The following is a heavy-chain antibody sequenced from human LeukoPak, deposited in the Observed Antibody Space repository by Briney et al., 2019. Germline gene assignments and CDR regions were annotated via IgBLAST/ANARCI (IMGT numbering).Heavy chain of an antibody. D-gene: IGHD2-15*01. CDR1: GFTFSSYS. Sequence: GGSLRLSCAASGFTFSSYSMNWVRQAPGKGLEWVSYISSSSSTIYYADSVKGRFTISRDNAKNSLYLQMNSLRAEDTAVYYCARVVVVAAIRVFGYWGQGTLVTVSS. V-gene: IGHV3-48*04. CDR2: ISSSSSTI. CDR3: ARVVVVAAIRVFGY. J-gene: IGHJ4*02.